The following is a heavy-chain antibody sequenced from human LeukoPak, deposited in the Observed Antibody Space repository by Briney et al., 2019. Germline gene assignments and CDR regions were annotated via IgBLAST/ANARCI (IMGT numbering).Heavy chain of an antibody. CDR2: IYYSGST. V-gene: IGHV4-59*01. J-gene: IGHJ6*03. D-gene: IGHD5-24*01. CDR1: GGSISSYY. Sequence: SETLSLTCTVSGGSISSYYWSWIRQPPGKGLEWNRYIYYSGSTNYNPSLKSRVTISVDTSKNQFSLKLSSVTAADTAVYYCARGEMTQYYYYYMDVWGKGTTVTVSS. CDR3: ARGEMTQYYYYYMDV.